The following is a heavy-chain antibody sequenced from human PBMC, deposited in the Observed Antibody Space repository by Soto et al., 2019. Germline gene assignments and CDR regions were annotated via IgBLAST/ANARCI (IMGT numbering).Heavy chain of an antibody. V-gene: IGHV4-34*01. J-gene: IGHJ6*02. CDR1: GGSFSGYY. CDR3: ARGGLYGSGSYYSGRRYYYYGMDV. D-gene: IGHD3-10*01. CDR2: INHSGST. Sequence: SETLSLTCAVYGGSFSGYYWSWIRQPPGKGLEWIGEINHSGSTNYNPSLKSRVTISVDTSKNQFSLKLSSVTAADTAVYYCARGGLYGSGSYYSGRRYYYYGMDVWGQGTTVT.